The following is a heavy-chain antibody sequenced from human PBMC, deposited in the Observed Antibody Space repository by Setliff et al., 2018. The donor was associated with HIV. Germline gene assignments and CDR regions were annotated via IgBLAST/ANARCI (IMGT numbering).Heavy chain of an antibody. CDR1: GFTVSSNY. CDR3: ARRGSTRYCRSTSCYDLDYGMDV. V-gene: IGHV4-39*01. J-gene: IGHJ6*02. Sequence: KSGGSLRLSCAASGFTVSSNYMSWVRQPPGKGLEWIGSIYYSGSTYYNPSLKSRVAISVDTSKNQFSLKLSSVTAADTAVYYCARRGSTRYCRSTSCYDLDYGMDVWGQGTTVTVSS. CDR2: IYYSGST. D-gene: IGHD2-2*01.